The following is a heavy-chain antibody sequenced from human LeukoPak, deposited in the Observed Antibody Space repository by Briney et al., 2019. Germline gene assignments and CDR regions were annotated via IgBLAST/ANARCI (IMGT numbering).Heavy chain of an antibody. CDR3: ARVPHRYGDYGGVDY. Sequence: ASVKVSCKASGCTFSSYAISWVRQAPGQGLEWMGGIIPIFGTANYAQKFQGRVTITADESTSTAYMELSSLRSEDTAVYYCARVPHRYGDYGGVDYWGQGTLVTVSS. V-gene: IGHV1-69*13. CDR1: GCTFSSYA. D-gene: IGHD4-17*01. CDR2: IIPIFGTA. J-gene: IGHJ4*02.